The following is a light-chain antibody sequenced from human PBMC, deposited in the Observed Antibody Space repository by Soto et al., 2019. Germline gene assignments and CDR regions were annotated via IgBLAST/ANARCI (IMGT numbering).Light chain of an antibody. CDR1: QSVSRNF. CDR3: QQYGSSPIT. CDR2: GAS. V-gene: IGKV3-20*01. Sequence: EIVLTQSPGTLSLSPGERATLSCRASQSVSRNFLAWYQQKPGQAPRLLIYGASSRATGIPDRFSGSGSGTSFTLTISRLEPEDFAVYYCQQYGSSPITFGQGTRLEI. J-gene: IGKJ5*01.